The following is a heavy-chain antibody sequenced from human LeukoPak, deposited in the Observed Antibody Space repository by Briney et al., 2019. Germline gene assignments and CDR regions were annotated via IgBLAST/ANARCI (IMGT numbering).Heavy chain of an antibody. J-gene: IGHJ5*02. Sequence: SETLSLTCTVSGYSISSGYYWGWIRQPPGKGLEWIGSVYHSGSTYYNPSLKSRVTISVDTSKNQFSLKLSSVTAADTAVYYCARYANWFDPWGQGTLVTVSS. CDR3: ARYANWFDP. CDR2: VYHSGST. CDR1: GYSISSGYY. V-gene: IGHV4-38-2*02.